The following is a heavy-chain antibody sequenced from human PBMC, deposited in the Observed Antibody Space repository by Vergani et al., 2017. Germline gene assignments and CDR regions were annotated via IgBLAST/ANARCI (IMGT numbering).Heavy chain of an antibody. CDR3: TRHGRSGWAGYFQH. D-gene: IGHD6-19*01. CDR2: IYHTGST. J-gene: IGHJ1*01. Sequence: QVQLQQSGPGLVKPSETLSLTCSVSGYSISSGYYWGWVRQSPGKGLEWIASIYHTGSTYYNPSLESRVTISVDTSKNQFSLNVTSVSAADTAVYYCTRHGRSGWAGYFQHWGQGTLVTASS. CDR1: GYSISSGYY. V-gene: IGHV4-38-2*02.